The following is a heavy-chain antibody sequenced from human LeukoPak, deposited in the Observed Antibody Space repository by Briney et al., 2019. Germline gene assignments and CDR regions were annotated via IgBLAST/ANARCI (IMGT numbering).Heavy chain of an antibody. V-gene: IGHV1-2*02. CDR3: AREAGLAHGPHDY. D-gene: IGHD6-13*01. J-gene: IGHJ4*02. CDR2: INPNSGGT. Sequence: GASVKVSCKASGYTFTGYYMHWVRQAPGQGLEWMGWINPNSGGTNYAQKFQGRVTMTRDTSISTAYMELSRLRSDDTAVYYCAREAGLAHGPHDYWGQGTLVTVSS. CDR1: GYTFTGYY.